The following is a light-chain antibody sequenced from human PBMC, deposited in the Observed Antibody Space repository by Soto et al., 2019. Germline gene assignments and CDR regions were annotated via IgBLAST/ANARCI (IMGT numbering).Light chain of an antibody. CDR3: HQYHYWWT. CDR1: QTISNM. Sequence: EVVISQSPPTVSVSPGDKVSLSCRANQTISNMLAWYQQKPGQAPRLLIYAASTRATGVSARFSGSGSGTEFTLTISSLQSEDFAVYYCHQYHYWWTFGQGTKVDIK. V-gene: IGKV3-15*01. CDR2: AAS. J-gene: IGKJ1*01.